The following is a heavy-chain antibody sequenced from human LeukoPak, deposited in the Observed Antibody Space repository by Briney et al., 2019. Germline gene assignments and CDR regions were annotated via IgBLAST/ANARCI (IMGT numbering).Heavy chain of an antibody. CDR3: ARISCSRSSCYGVYDY. D-gene: IGHD2-15*01. CDR1: GFTFSDYW. V-gene: IGHV3-7*01. CDR2: IRQDGSEK. Sequence: PGGSLRLSCAASGFTFSDYWMTWVRQAPGKGLEWVANIRQDGSEKYHVGSVKGRFTISRDNAKNSVYLKMNSLRAEDTAVYYCARISCSRSSCYGVYDYWGQGSLVTVSS. J-gene: IGHJ4*02.